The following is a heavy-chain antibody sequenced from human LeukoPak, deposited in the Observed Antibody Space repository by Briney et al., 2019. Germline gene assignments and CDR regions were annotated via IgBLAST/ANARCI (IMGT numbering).Heavy chain of an antibody. CDR1: GFTFSSYS. D-gene: IGHD5-24*01. Sequence: PGGSLRLSRAASGFTFSSYSMNWVRQAPGKGLVWVSHINSDGSSTSYADSVKGRFTISRDNAKNTLYLQMNSLRAEDTAVYYCARGLEDAFDIWGQGTMVTVSS. V-gene: IGHV3-74*01. J-gene: IGHJ3*02. CDR3: ARGLEDAFDI. CDR2: INSDGSST.